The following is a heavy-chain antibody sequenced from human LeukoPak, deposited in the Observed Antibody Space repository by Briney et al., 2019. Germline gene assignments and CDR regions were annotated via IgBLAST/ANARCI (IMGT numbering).Heavy chain of an antibody. D-gene: IGHD6-19*01. V-gene: IGHV3-48*03. J-gene: IGHJ3*02. CDR1: GFTFSSYE. CDR3: ARSTRAGGGWYIYAFDI. Sequence: PGGSLRLSCAASGFTFSSYERNWVRQAPGKGLEWVSYISSSGSTIYYADSEQGRFTISRDNAKNSLYLQMNSLRAEDTAVYYCARSTRAGGGWYIYAFDIWGQGTVVTVSS. CDR2: ISSSGSTI.